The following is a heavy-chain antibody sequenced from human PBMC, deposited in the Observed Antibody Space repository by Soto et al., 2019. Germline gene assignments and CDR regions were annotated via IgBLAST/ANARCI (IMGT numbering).Heavy chain of an antibody. CDR1: GFSLSNARMG. CDR3: ARTRLERRAPNWFDP. Sequence: SGPTLVNPTETLTLTCTVSGFSLSNARMGVSWIRQPPGKALEWLAHIFSNDEKSYSTSLKSRLTISKDTSKSQVVLTMTNMDPVDTATYYCARTRLERRAPNWFDPWGQGTLVTVSS. V-gene: IGHV2-26*01. CDR2: IFSNDEK. J-gene: IGHJ5*02.